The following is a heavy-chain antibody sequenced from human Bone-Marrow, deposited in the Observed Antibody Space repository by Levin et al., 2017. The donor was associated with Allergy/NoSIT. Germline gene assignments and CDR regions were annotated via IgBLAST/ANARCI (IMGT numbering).Heavy chain of an antibody. J-gene: IGHJ3*01. CDR3: AKDGSGSLSDGYDV. V-gene: IGHV3-23*01. D-gene: IGHD3-10*01. CDR2: ISGSGGGT. Sequence: PGGSLRLSCAASGFIFGSYAMSWVRQAPGKGLEWVSSISGSGGGTYYADSVKGRFTISRENSKYTLYLQMDSLRAEDTAVYYCAKDGSGSLSDGYDVWGQGTMVTVSS. CDR1: GFIFGSYA.